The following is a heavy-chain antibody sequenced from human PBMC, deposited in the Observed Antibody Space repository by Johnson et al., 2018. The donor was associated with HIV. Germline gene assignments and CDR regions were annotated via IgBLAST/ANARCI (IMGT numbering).Heavy chain of an antibody. D-gene: IGHD3-22*01. J-gene: IGHJ3*02. Sequence: QVQLVESGGGVVQPGGSLRLSCAASGFTFSNYDIHWVRQAPGKGLEWVAFIRYDGTNKHYADSVRGRFTISRDNSKNTLYLQMKSLRAEDTAVYYCARDRGYWDAFDIWGQGTMVTVSS. CDR2: IRYDGTNK. V-gene: IGHV3-30*02. CDR1: GFTFSNYD. CDR3: ARDRGYWDAFDI.